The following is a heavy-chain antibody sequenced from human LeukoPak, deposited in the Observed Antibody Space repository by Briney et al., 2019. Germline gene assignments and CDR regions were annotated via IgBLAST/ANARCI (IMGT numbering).Heavy chain of an antibody. CDR2: FNPDSGGT. CDR3: ARDHVPLPSFGEGGFDP. D-gene: IGHD3-10*01. V-gene: IGHV1-2*02. Sequence: GASVKVSCKASGYTFTDYYVHWVRQAPGQGLEWMGWFNPDSGGTNSVQKFQGRVTMTGDTSMRTAYMELSRLRSDDTAVYYCARDHVPLPSFGEGGFDPWGQGTLVTVSS. CDR1: GYTFTDYY. J-gene: IGHJ5*02.